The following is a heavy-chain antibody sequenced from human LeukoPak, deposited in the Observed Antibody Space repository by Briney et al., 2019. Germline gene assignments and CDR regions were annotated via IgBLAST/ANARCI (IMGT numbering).Heavy chain of an antibody. V-gene: IGHV3-64*01. D-gene: IGHD5-18*01. CDR1: GLSCGSYA. J-gene: IGHJ4*02. Sequence: GGALGVYYAATGLSCGSYAMHWGGPGLGPGLPYVSAISSNGGSTYYANSVKGRFTISRDNSKNTLYLQMGSLRAEDMAVYYCARDGDTAMAPLDYWGQGTLVTVSS. CDR3: ARDGDTAMAPLDY. CDR2: ISSNGGST.